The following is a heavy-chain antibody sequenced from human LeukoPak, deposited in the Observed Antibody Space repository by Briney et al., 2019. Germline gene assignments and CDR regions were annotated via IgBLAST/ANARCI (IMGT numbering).Heavy chain of an antibody. CDR3: ARLQASTGYYSLDY. D-gene: IGHD3-22*01. V-gene: IGHV3-33*01. J-gene: IGHJ4*02. CDR2: IWYDGTNI. CDR1: GFTFSTYG. Sequence: PGGSLRLSCVASGFTFSTYGMHWVRQAPGKGLEWVAIIWYDGTNINYGDSVKGRFTISRDNPQSTLYLQMNSLRAEDTAVYYCARLQASTGYYSLDYWGQGTLVTVSS.